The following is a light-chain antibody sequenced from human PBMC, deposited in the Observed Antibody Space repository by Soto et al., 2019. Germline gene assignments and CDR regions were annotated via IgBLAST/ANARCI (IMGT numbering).Light chain of an antibody. J-gene: IGKJ2*01. Sequence: EIVLTQSPGTLSLSPGERATLSCRASQSVRSNYLAWYQQKPGQSPRPLISGASTRATGIPDRFSGSGSGTDFTLTISRLESEDFAVYFCQQYGTSPLTFGQGTNLEIK. CDR1: QSVRSNY. CDR3: QQYGTSPLT. V-gene: IGKV3-20*01. CDR2: GAS.